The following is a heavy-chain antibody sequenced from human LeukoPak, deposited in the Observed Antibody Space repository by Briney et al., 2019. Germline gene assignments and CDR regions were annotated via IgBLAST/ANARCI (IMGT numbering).Heavy chain of an antibody. CDR2: ISSSCSTI. CDR1: GFTFISYE. J-gene: IGHJ4*02. D-gene: IGHD3-22*01. CDR3: ARVNLITTIVPGRYFDY. V-gene: IGHV3-48*03. Sequence: GGYLRLSCAATGFTFISYEMNWVRQAPGKGLEWVSYISSSCSTIYYADSVKGRFTISRDNAKNSLYLQMNSLRAEDTAVYYCARVNLITTIVPGRYFDYWGQGTLVTVSS.